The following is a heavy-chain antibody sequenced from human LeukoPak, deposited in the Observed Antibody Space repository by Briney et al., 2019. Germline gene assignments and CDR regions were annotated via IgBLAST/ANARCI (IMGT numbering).Heavy chain of an antibody. J-gene: IGHJ4*02. CDR1: GFTFDGYA. Sequence: PGGSLRLSCAVSGFTFDGYAIHWVRQAPGKGLEWVSGISWNSGFIAYADSAKGRFTISRDNAKNSLYLQMNSLRVEDTALYYCAKGLGRSYGAFDYWGQGTLVTVSS. D-gene: IGHD4-17*01. V-gene: IGHV3-9*01. CDR3: AKGLGRSYGAFDY. CDR2: ISWNSGFI.